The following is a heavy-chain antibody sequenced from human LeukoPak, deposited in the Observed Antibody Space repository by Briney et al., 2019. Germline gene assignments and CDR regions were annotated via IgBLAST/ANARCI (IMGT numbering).Heavy chain of an antibody. J-gene: IGHJ6*03. D-gene: IGHD6-13*01. V-gene: IGHV4-39*07. CDR2: IYYSGST. CDR1: GGSISSSSYC. Sequence: SETLSLTCTVSGGSISSSSYCWGWIRQPPGKGLEWIGSIYYSGSTYYNPSLKSRVTISVDTSKNQFSLKLSSVTAADTAVYYCARSEQGYSSSWPTLYYYYMDVWGKGTTVTVSS. CDR3: ARSEQGYSSSWPTLYYYYMDV.